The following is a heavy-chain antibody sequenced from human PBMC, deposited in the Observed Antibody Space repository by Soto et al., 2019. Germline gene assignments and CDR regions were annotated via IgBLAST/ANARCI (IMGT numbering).Heavy chain of an antibody. D-gene: IGHD3-10*01. J-gene: IGHJ4*02. CDR1: GFTFSSYA. CDR2: ISSSSSTI. V-gene: IGHV3-48*01. CDR3: AREGDYYGSGSYYRRPFDY. Sequence: GGSLRLSCAASGFTFSSYAMSWVRQAPGKGLEWVSYISSSSSTIYYADSVKGRFTISRDNAKNSLYLQMNSLRAEDTAVYYCAREGDYYGSGSYYRRPFDYWGQGTLVTVSS.